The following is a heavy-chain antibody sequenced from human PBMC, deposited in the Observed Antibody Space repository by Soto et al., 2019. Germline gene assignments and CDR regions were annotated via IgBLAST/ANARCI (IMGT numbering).Heavy chain of an antibody. J-gene: IGHJ6*02. V-gene: IGHV3-30-3*01. CDR1: GFTFSSYA. D-gene: IGHD3-9*01. Sequence: LRLSCAASGFTFSSYAMHWVRQAPGKGLEWVAVISYDGSNKYYADSVKGRFTISRDNSKNTLYLQMNSLRAEDTAVYYCARDPYYDILTGYPYGMDVWGQGTTVTVSS. CDR2: ISYDGSNK. CDR3: ARDPYYDILTGYPYGMDV.